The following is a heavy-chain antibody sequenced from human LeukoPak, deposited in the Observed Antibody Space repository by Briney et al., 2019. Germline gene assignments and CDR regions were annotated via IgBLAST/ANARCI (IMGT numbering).Heavy chain of an antibody. V-gene: IGHV4-34*01. CDR1: GVSFSGYY. CDR3: ARGRSILAY. Sequence: PSETLSLTCAVYGVSFSGYYWSWIPQPPGKGLEWIGEINHSGSTNSNPSLKSRVTISVDTSKNQFSLKLSSVTAADTAVYYCARGRSILAYWGQGTLVTVSS. D-gene: IGHD2-15*01. J-gene: IGHJ4*02. CDR2: INHSGST.